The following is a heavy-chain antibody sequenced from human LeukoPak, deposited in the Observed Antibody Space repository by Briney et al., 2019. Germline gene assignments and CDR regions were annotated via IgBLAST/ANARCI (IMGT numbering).Heavy chain of an antibody. CDR2: ISDSSNI. CDR3: AKGRWEVNLSDAFDI. V-gene: IGHV3-48*02. D-gene: IGHD1-26*01. CDR1: GFTFSYYS. Sequence: PGGSLRLSCAASGFTFSYYSMNWVRQAPGKGLEWVSYISDSSNIYYADSVKGRFTISRDNAKNSLYLQMNSLRDEDTAVYYCAKGRWEVNLSDAFDIWGQGTLVTVSS. J-gene: IGHJ3*02.